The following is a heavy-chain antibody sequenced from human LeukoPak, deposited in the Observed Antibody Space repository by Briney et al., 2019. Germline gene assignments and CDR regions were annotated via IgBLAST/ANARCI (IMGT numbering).Heavy chain of an antibody. CDR3: ARGINDFWRGYAGD. D-gene: IGHD3-3*01. Sequence: PGGSLRLSCAASGFTFSTYSMNWVRQAPGKGLEWVSSISSTGSNVYYVDSVKGRFTISRDNAKASLYLQMNSLRAEDTAVYYCARGINDFWRGYAGDWGQGTLVTVSS. CDR1: GFTFSTYS. CDR2: ISSTGSNV. J-gene: IGHJ4*02. V-gene: IGHV3-21*01.